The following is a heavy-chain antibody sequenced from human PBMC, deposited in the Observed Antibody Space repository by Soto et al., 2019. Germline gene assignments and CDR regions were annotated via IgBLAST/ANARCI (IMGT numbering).Heavy chain of an antibody. V-gene: IGHV2-26*01. D-gene: IGHD4-17*01. CDR2: IFSDNER. Sequence: QVTLKESGPALVKPTEPLTLTCTVSGFSLTTGKMGVRWIRQPPGKALEWLAHIFSDNERSYSTSLQGRLTITKDTYGSQVVLSMTNVHPVDTATYYCARMNVDSYQFYYAMDVWGQGTTVTVSS. J-gene: IGHJ6*02. CDR3: ARMNVDSYQFYYAMDV. CDR1: GFSLTTGKMG.